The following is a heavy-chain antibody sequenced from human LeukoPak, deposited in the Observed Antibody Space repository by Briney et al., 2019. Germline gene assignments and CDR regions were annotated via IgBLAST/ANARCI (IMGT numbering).Heavy chain of an antibody. Sequence: ASVKVSCKASGYTFTSYYMHWVRQAPGQGLEWMGIINPSGGSTSYAQKFQGRVTMTRDTSTSTVYLDLSSLRSEDTAVYYCARVTQWSFVGTWGQGTLVTVSS. CDR3: ARVTQWSFVGT. CDR2: INPSGGST. V-gene: IGHV1-46*01. CDR1: GYTFTSYY. J-gene: IGHJ4*02. D-gene: IGHD2-8*01.